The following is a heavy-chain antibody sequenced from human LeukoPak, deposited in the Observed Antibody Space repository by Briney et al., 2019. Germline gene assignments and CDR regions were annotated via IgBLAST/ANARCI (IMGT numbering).Heavy chain of an antibody. Sequence: ASVKVSCKATGFTFTNYDINWVRQATGQGLEWMGWMNPINGNTGYAQKFQGRVTMTRDTSISTAYMELRSLTSEDTAVYYCARGSISGSYYLLRYWGQGTLVTVSS. D-gene: IGHD1-26*01. CDR2: MNPINGNT. CDR3: ARGSISGSYYLLRY. J-gene: IGHJ4*02. CDR1: GFTFTNYD. V-gene: IGHV1-8*01.